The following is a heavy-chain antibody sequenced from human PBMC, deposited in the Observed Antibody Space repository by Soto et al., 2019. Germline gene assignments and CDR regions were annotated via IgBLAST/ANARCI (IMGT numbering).Heavy chain of an antibody. CDR3: AKDIMVTRVGDTIPYYCYGMDD. J-gene: IGHJ6*02. V-gene: IGHV3-9*01. CDR1: GFTFDDYA. Sequence: SLRLSCAASGFTFDDYAMHWVRQAPGKGLEWDSGISWNSGIIGYADSVKGRFTISRDNAKNSLYLQMNSLRAEDTALYYCAKDIMVTRVGDTIPYYCYGMDDWGQGTTVTVSS. D-gene: IGHD1-26*01. CDR2: ISWNSGII.